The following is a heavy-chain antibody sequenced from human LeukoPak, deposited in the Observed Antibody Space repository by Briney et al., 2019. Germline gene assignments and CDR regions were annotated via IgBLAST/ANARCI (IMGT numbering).Heavy chain of an antibody. V-gene: IGHV3-23*01. Sequence: PGGSLRLSCAASGFTFSSYAMSWVRQAPGKGLEWVSAISGSGGSTSYADSVKGRFTTSRDNSKNTLYLQVNSLRAEDTAVYYCARGYGDSLMCDYWGQGTLVTVSS. CDR1: GFTFSSYA. D-gene: IGHD4-17*01. CDR2: ISGSGGST. J-gene: IGHJ4*02. CDR3: ARGYGDSLMCDY.